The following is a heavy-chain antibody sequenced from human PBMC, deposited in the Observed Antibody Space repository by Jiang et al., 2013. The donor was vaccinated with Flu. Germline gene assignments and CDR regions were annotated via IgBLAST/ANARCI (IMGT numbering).Heavy chain of an antibody. CDR1: GDSVSSKSAV. CDR3: ARGKVDYYAMDV. V-gene: IGHV6-1*01. CDR2: TFYRSKWYS. Sequence: SQTLSLTCAISGDSVSSKSAVWNWIRQSPSRGLEWLGRTFYRSKWYSDYAVSVKSRVIVNPDTSKNQFSLQLNSVTPEDTAVYYCARGKVDYYAMDVWGQGTTVTVSS. J-gene: IGHJ6*02.